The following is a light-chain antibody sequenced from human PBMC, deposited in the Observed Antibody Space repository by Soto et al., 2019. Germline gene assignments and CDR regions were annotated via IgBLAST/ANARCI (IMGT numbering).Light chain of an antibody. J-gene: IGLJ1*01. Sequence: QSALTQPASGSGSPGQSITISCTGTSSDAGGHIYVSWYQQHIRKAPKLMTYEVSNRPSGVSNRFSGSKSGNTASLTISGLQAEDQAEYYCRSYTSSSTPFVFGTGTKRTVL. CDR2: EVS. V-gene: IGLV2-14*01. CDR1: SSDAGGHIY. CDR3: RSYTSSSTPFV.